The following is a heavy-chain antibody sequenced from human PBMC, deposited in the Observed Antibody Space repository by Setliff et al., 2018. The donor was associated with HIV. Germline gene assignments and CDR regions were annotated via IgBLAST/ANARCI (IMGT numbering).Heavy chain of an antibody. V-gene: IGHV3-23*01. Sequence: SLKISCAASGFTFSNYAMSWVRQAPGKGLEWVSSITGSGDSTYYADSVKGRFTISRDNSKNTLYLQMNSQRVEDIAVYYCAKDDSTRDGYITIFDYWGQGTLVTVSS. CDR3: AKDDSTRDGYITIFDY. D-gene: IGHD3-3*01. CDR1: GFTFSNYA. J-gene: IGHJ4*02. CDR2: ITGSGDST.